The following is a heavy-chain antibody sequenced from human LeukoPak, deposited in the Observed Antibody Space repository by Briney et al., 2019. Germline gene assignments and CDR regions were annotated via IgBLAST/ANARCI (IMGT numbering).Heavy chain of an antibody. Sequence: GGSLRLSCAASESTVSKFWMHSVRQAPGKGLVWVSGINRDGSTTTYADSVKGRFTVSRDNAKNTLYLQMNSLRAEDTAVYYCARGNYYGMDVWGQGTTVTVSS. CDR3: ARGNYYGMDV. CDR2: INRDGSTT. J-gene: IGHJ6*02. CDR1: ESTVSKFW. D-gene: IGHD2/OR15-2a*01. V-gene: IGHV3-74*03.